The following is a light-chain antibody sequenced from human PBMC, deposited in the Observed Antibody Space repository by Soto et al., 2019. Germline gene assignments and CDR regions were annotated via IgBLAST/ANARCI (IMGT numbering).Light chain of an antibody. CDR1: QSVSSN. CDR3: QQYNNWPSYT. Sequence: IVMTQSPATLSVSPGERATLSCRASQSVSSNLAWYQQKPGQGPRLLIYGASTRATGIPARFSGSGSGTEFTLTISSLQSEDFAVYYCQQYNNWPSYTFGQGTKLEIK. J-gene: IGKJ2*01. CDR2: GAS. V-gene: IGKV3-15*01.